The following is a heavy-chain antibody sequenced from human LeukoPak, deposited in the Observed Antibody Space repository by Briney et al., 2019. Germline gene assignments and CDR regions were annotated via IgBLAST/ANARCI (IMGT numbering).Heavy chain of an antibody. Sequence: SETLSLTCGVYGGSFSGYYWSWIRQPPGKGLEWIGEIDPRGSTNYNPSLKSRVTLSADTSKNQFSLTLNSVTAADTAVYYCARRRLGYYFDYWGQGTLVTVSS. CDR1: GGSFSGYY. CDR3: ARRRLGYYFDY. CDR2: IDPRGST. V-gene: IGHV4-34*01. D-gene: IGHD5-24*01. J-gene: IGHJ4*02.